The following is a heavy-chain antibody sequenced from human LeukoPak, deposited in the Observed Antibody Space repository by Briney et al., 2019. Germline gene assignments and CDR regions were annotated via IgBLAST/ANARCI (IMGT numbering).Heavy chain of an antibody. V-gene: IGHV1-46*01. CDR2: INPSGGST. CDR1: GYTFTSYY. CDR3: ARDNDSRDPPHFDY. J-gene: IGHJ4*02. D-gene: IGHD3-16*01. Sequence: RASVKVSCKASGYTFTSYYMHWVRQAPGQGLEWMGIINPSGGSTSYAQKFRGRVTITADKSTRTAYMELSSLRSEDTAVYYCARDNDSRDPPHFDYWGQGTLVTVTS.